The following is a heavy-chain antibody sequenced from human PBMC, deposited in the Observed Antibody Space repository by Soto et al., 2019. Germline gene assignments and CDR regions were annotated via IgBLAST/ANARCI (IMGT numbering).Heavy chain of an antibody. V-gene: IGHV3-23*01. CDR1: GFTFSSYA. D-gene: IGHD1-26*01. CDR2: ISGSDDST. Sequence: EVQLLESGGGLVQPGASLKLSCAASGFTFSSYAMSWVRQAPGKGLEWVSVISGSDDSTYYADSVKGRFTISRDNSKNTLQLQRNTLRAEDTSVYYCVKRSVSSTSDYWGRGTLVTVYS. J-gene: IGHJ4*02. CDR3: VKRSVSSTSDY.